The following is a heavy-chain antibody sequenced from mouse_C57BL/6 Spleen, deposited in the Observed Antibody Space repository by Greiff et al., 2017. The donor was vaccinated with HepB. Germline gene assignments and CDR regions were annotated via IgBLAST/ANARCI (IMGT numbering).Heavy chain of an antibody. CDR1: GYSFTSYY. J-gene: IGHJ4*01. V-gene: IGHV1-66*01. D-gene: IGHD1-1*01. CDR3: ARIYYYGSSYAMDY. Sequence: VKLLESGPELVKPGASVKISCKASGYSFTSYYIHWVKQRPGQGLEWIGWIYPGSGNTKYNEKFKGKATLTADTSSSTAYMQLSSLTSEDSAVYYCARIYYYGSSYAMDYWGQGTSVTVSS. CDR2: IYPGSGNT.